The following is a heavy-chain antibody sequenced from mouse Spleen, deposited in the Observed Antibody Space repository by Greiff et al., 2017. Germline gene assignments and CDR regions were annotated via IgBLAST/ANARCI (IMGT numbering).Heavy chain of an antibody. D-gene: IGHD2-12*01. CDR1: GYTFTSYW. J-gene: IGHJ2*01. CDR3: ARELYGYFDY. CDR2: IYPGSGST. V-gene: IGHV1-55*01. Sequence: QVQLKQSGAELVKPGASVKMSCKASGYTFTSYWITWVKQRPGQGLEWIGDIYPGSGSTNYNEKFKSKATLTVDTSSSTAYMQLSSLTSEDSAVYYCARELYGYFDYWGQGTTLTVSS.